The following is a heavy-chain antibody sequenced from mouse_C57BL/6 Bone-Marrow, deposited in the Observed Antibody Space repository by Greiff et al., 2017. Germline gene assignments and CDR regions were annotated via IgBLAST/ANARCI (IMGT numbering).Heavy chain of an antibody. CDR2: IHPSDSDT. V-gene: IGHV1-74*01. CDR1: GYTFTSYW. D-gene: IGHD2-4*01. CDR3: AITIYYDYDGCAMDY. J-gene: IGHJ4*01. Sequence: QVQLQQPGAELVKPGASVKVSCKASGYTFTSYWMHWVKQRPGQGLEWIGRIHPSDSDTNYNQKFKGKATLTVDKSSSTAYRQLCRLTSEDSAVYYCAITIYYDYDGCAMDYWGQGTSVTVSS.